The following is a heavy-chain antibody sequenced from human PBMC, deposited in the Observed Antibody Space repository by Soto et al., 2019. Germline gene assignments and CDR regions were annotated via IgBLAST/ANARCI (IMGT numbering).Heavy chain of an antibody. J-gene: IGHJ3*02. CDR1: GFTFSSYE. Sequence: EVQLVESGGGLVQPGGSLRLSCAASGFTFSSYEMNWVRQAPGKGLEWVSYISSSGSTIYYADSVKGRFTISRDNAKNSLYLQMNSLRAEDTAVYYCAARGIIAAALSGAFDIWGQGTMVTVSS. CDR2: ISSSGSTI. V-gene: IGHV3-48*03. CDR3: AARGIIAAALSGAFDI. D-gene: IGHD6-13*01.